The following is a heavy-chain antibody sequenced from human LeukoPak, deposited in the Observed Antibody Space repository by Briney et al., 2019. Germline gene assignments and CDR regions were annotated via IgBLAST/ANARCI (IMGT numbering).Heavy chain of an antibody. J-gene: IGHJ6*02. CDR2: IWYDGSDK. D-gene: IGHD4-17*01. CDR1: GFTFSSSG. CDR3: ARAHTDYYYYGMDV. Sequence: GGSLRLSCAASGFTFSSSGMHWVRQAPGKGLEWVAVIWYDGSDKYYADSVKGRFTISRDNSKNTLYLQMNSLRAEDTAVYYCARAHTDYYYYGMDVWGQGTPVTVSS. V-gene: IGHV3-33*01.